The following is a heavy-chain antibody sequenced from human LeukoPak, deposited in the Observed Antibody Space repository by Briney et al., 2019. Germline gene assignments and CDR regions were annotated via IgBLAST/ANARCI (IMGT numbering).Heavy chain of an antibody. J-gene: IGHJ5*02. Sequence: ASETLSLTCAVYGGSFSGYYRSWIRQPPGKGLEWIGEINHSGSTNYNPSLKSRVTISVDTSKNQLSLKLSSVTAADTAVYYRARAGGYQLPHNWFDPWGQGTLVTVSS. CDR3: ARAGGYQLPHNWFDP. CDR2: INHSGST. V-gene: IGHV4-34*01. CDR1: GGSFSGYY. D-gene: IGHD2-2*01.